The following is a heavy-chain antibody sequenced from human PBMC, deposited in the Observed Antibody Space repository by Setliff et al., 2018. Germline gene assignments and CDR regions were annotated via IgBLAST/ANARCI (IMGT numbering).Heavy chain of an antibody. CDR1: GYTFSNYG. Sequence: ASVKVSCKTSGYTFSNYGVSWVRQAPGQGLEWMGWISGYDGNTKYAQNLHGRVTMTTDTSTTTAYMELRSLRSDDTAVYYCARLVRYCTRTSCQRTPGTEYWGQGTLVTVSS. CDR2: ISGYDGNT. D-gene: IGHD2-2*01. CDR3: ARLVRYCTRTSCQRTPGTEY. J-gene: IGHJ4*02. V-gene: IGHV1-18*01.